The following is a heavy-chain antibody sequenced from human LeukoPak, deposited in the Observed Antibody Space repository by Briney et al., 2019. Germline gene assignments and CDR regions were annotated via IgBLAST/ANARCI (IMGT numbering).Heavy chain of an antibody. CDR2: IHPGGSDT. CDR3: ATQELATVTTWGRLDAFDI. CDR1: GYSLTSYW. V-gene: IGHV5-51*01. D-gene: IGHD4-11*01. J-gene: IGHJ3*02. Sequence: GESLKISCKGSGYSLTSYWIGWGRQMPGKGLEWMGIIHPGGSDTRYSPSFQGQVTISADKFISTAYLQWSSLKASDTAMYYCATQELATVTTWGRLDAFDIWGQGTMVTVSS.